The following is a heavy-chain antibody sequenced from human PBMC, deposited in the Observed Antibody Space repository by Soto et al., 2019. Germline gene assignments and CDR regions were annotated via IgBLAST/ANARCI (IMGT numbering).Heavy chain of an antibody. CDR3: ARDLRYSGSSYYYYYGMEV. CDR1: GFTFSSYG. CDR2: IWYDGSNK. D-gene: IGHD1-26*01. Sequence: GGSLRLSCAASGFTFSSYGMHWVRQAPGKGLEWVAVIWYDGSNKYYADSVKGRFTISRDNSKNTLYLQMNSLRAEDTAVYYCARDLRYSGSSYYYYYGMEVWGQGTTVTVSS. V-gene: IGHV3-33*01. J-gene: IGHJ6*02.